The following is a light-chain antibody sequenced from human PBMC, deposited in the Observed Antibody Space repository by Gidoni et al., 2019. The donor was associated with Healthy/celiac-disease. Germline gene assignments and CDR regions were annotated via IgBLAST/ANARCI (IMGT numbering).Light chain of an antibody. CDR1: QSVLYSSNNKNY. J-gene: IGKJ4*01. CDR2: WAS. V-gene: IGKV4-1*01. Sequence: DLVMTQSPDSLAVSLGERATINCKSSQSVLYSSNNKNYFAWYQQKPGQPPKLLIYWASTRESGVPDRFSGSGSGTDFTLTISSLQAEDVAVYYCQQYYSTPGLTFGGGTKVEIK. CDR3: QQYYSTPGLT.